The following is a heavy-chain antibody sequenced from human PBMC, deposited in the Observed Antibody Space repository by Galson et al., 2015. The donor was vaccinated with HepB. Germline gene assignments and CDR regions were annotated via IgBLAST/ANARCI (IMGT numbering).Heavy chain of an antibody. Sequence: CAISGDSVSSNSAAWYWIRQSPSRGLEWLGRTYYRAKWYNDYAVSVRGRITINSDTSKNQFSLHLNFVTPEDTAVYYCARVAGTIYYYGMDVWGQGTTVTVSS. CDR2: TYYRAKWYN. V-gene: IGHV6-1*01. CDR1: GDSVSSNSAA. D-gene: IGHD2-15*01. J-gene: IGHJ6*02. CDR3: ARVAGTIYYYGMDV.